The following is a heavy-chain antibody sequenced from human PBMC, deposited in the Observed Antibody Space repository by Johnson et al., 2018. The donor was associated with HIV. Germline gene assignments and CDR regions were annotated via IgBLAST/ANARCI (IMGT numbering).Heavy chain of an antibody. CDR3: ARPRVVYASYAFDI. CDR1: GFTFSTYT. J-gene: IGHJ3*02. D-gene: IGHD2-8*02. V-gene: IGHV3-30-3*01. Sequence: VQLLESGGGVVQPGRSLRLSCAASGFTFSTYTMHWVRQAPDMGLEWVALISNDGSNKYYVDSVKGRFTISRDNAKNSLYLQMNSLRAEDTAVYYCARPRVVYASYAFDIWGQGTMVTVSS. CDR2: ISNDGSNK.